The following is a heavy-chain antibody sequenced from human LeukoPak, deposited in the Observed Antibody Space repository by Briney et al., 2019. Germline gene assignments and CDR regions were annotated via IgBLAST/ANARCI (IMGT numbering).Heavy chain of an antibody. J-gene: IGHJ4*02. CDR1: GGSISSSSYY. V-gene: IGHV4-39*02. Sequence: SETLSLTCTVSGGSISSSSYYWGWIRQPPGKGLEWIGSIYYSGSTYYNPSLKSRVTISADTSKNHFSLKLTSVTAADTAVYYCARDQTYSGSGIYTYFDYWGQGILVTVSS. D-gene: IGHD3-10*01. CDR3: ARDQTYSGSGIYTYFDY. CDR2: IYYSGST.